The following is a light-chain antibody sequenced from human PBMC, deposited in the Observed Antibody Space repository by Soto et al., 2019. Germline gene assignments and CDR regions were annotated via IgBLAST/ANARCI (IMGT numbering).Light chain of an antibody. CDR3: VLSYRCPSYV. CDR1: TGAVTSGHY. J-gene: IGLJ1*01. CDR2: DTS. Sequence: VSREGSVCRSRWGPYPQTCGPSTGAVTSGHYPYWFQQKPGQAPRPLIYDTSNKHSWTPARFSGSLLGGKAALTLSGAQPEDEPESSCVLSYRCPSYVFGARPKVTFL. V-gene: IGLV7-46*01.